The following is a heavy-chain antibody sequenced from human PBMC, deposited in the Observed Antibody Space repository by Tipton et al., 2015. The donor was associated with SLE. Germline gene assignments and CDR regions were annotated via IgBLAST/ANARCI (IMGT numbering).Heavy chain of an antibody. D-gene: IGHD3-3*01. CDR3: ARPNYDFWSGYHWYFDL. Sequence: TLSLTCTVSGGSISSYYWSWSRQPAGKGLEWIGRIYTSGSTNYNPSLKSRVTMSVDTSKNQFSLKLSSVTAADTAVYYCARPNYDFWSGYHWYFDLWGRGTLVTVSS. V-gene: IGHV4-4*07. CDR2: IYTSGST. CDR1: GGSISSYY. J-gene: IGHJ2*01.